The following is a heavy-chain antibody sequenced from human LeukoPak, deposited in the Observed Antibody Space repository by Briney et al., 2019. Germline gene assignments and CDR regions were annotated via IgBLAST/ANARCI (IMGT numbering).Heavy chain of an antibody. J-gene: IGHJ4*02. CDR1: GGSISSGGYY. D-gene: IGHD2-2*02. Sequence: SETLSLTCTVSGGSISSGGYYWSWIRQHPGKGLEWIGYIYYSGSTYYNPSLKSRVTISVDTSKNQFSLKLSSVTAADTVVYYCARQSTSCYTGYGFDYWGQGTLVTVSS. CDR3: ARQSTSCYTGYGFDY. CDR2: IYYSGST. V-gene: IGHV4-31*03.